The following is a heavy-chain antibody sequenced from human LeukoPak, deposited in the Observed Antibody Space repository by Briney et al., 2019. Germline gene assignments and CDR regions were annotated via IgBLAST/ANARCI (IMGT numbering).Heavy chain of an antibody. CDR3: STQRGGSPGDY. CDR2: INSDGSST. J-gene: IGHJ4*02. CDR1: GLTFSSNW. Sequence: PGGSLRLSCATSGLTFSSNWMHWVRQAPGKGLVWGSRINSDGSSTIYADSVKGRFTISRDNAKNTLYLQMNSLRAEGTAVYYCSTQRGGSPGDYWGQGALVTVSS. D-gene: IGHD6-25*01. V-gene: IGHV3-74*01.